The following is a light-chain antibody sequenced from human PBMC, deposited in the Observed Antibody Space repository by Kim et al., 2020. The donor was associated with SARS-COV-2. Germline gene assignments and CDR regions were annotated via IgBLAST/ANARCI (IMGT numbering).Light chain of an antibody. J-gene: IGLJ2*01. V-gene: IGLV3-19*01. CDR2: DKN. Sequence: GQQVRITCQGDSSRSYYATWYQQKQGQAPKLVIYDKNNRPSGIPDRFSGSSSGNTASLTITGAQAEDEADYFCGSRHNSGHQHAVFGGGTQLTVL. CDR1: SSRSYY. CDR3: GSRHNSGHQHAV.